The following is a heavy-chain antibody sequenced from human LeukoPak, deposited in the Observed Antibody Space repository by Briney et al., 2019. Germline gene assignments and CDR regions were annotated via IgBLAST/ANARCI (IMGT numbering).Heavy chain of an antibody. Sequence: PGGSLRLYCAASGFIFRTYGMDWVRQAPGEGLEGVSYITSSGNTVYDTDTVKVRIPISRDNAKNTLYLQMNSLRAEDTAVYYCSSGADGDYHSSFDYWGQGTLVTVSS. J-gene: IGHJ4*02. CDR3: SSGADGDYHSSFDY. V-gene: IGHV3-48*03. CDR2: ITSSGNTV. D-gene: IGHD4-17*01. CDR1: GFIFRTYG.